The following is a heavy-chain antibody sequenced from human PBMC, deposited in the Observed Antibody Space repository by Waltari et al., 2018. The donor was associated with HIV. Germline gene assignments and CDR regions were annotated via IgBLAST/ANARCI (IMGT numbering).Heavy chain of an antibody. CDR3: VRGRQYISSSYFDP. CDR2: IYYSGST. V-gene: IGHV4-59*01. CDR1: HGSIRSYY. D-gene: IGHD6-19*01. J-gene: IGHJ5*02. Sequence: QVQLQESGPGLVKPSETLSLICTVSHGSIRSYYWSWLRQPPGKGLEWIGHIYYSGSTNYNPSLKSRVTISVDTSKNQFSLRLTSVTAADTAVYYCVRGRQYISSSYFDPWGQGTLVTVSS.